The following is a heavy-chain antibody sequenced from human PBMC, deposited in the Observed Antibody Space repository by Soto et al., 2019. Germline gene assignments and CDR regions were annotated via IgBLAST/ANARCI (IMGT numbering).Heavy chain of an antibody. CDR1: GYTFTNFG. D-gene: IGHD3-16*01. CDR2: ISAYNGNT. V-gene: IGHV1-18*01. J-gene: IGHJ4*02. CDR3: ARWGTPIDY. Sequence: QVQLVQSGAEVKKPGASVKVSCKTSGYTFTNFGLSWVRQAPGQGLEWMGWISAYNGNTNYAQNSQCGITMTTDTSKSTAYMELRSLRSDDTAVYYCARWGTPIDYWGQGTLVTVAS.